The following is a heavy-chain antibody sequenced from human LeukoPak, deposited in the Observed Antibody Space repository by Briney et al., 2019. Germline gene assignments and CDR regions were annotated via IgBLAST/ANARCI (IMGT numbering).Heavy chain of an antibody. V-gene: IGHV4-39*07. D-gene: IGHD3-3*01. CDR2: IYYSGST. J-gene: IGHJ4*02. CDR1: GGSISSSSYY. Sequence: SETLSLTCTVSGGSISSSSYYWGWIRQPPGKGLEWIGSIYYSGSTNYNPSLKSRLTISVDTSKNQFSLKLSSVTAADTAVYYCARGDYDFWSGYFIGFGYWGQGTLVTVSS. CDR3: ARGDYDFWSGYFIGFGY.